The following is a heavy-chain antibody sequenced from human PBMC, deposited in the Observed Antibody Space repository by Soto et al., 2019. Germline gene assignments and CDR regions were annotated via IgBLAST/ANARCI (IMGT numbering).Heavy chain of an antibody. CDR2: ISSSGSNI. CDR1: GFTLSSYE. V-gene: IGHV3-48*03. CDR3: ARVRSNYYYGMDV. J-gene: IGHJ6*02. D-gene: IGHD2-2*01. Sequence: PGGSLRRSCAASGFTLSSYEMNWVRQAPGKGLEWVSYISSSGSNIYYADSVKGRFTISRDNAKNSLYLQMNSLRAEDTAVYYCARVRSNYYYGMDVWGQGTTVTVSS.